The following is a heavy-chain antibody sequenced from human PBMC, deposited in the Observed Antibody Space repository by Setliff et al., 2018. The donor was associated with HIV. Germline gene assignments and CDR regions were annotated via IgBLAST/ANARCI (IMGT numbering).Heavy chain of an antibody. CDR2: FDPKDGKT. V-gene: IGHV1-24*01. CDR1: GYTLTELS. J-gene: IGHJ4*02. D-gene: IGHD6-6*01. Sequence: ASVKVSCKVSGYTLTELSRHWVRQAPGKGLEWMGSFDPKDGKTRYAQKFQGRVIMTEDTSTDTAYMELSSLRSEDTAVYYYVTGSAARPFDYWGQGTLVTVSS. CDR3: VTGSAARPFDY.